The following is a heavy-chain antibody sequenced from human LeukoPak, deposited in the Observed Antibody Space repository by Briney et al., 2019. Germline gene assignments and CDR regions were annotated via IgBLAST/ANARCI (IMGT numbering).Heavy chain of an antibody. Sequence: GGSLRLSCAASGFTFGSYAMHWVRQAPGKGLEWVAVISYDGSNKYYADSVKGRFTISRDNSKDTLYLQVNSLRAEDTAVYYCARDPDTSGYYCFDYWGQGTLVTVSS. CDR2: ISYDGSNK. CDR1: GFTFGSYA. J-gene: IGHJ4*02. V-gene: IGHV3-30-3*01. CDR3: ARDPDTSGYYCFDY. D-gene: IGHD3-22*01.